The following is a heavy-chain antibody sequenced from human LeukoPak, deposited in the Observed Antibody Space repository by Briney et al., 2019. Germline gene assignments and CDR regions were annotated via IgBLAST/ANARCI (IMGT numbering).Heavy chain of an antibody. V-gene: IGHV1-2*02. Sequence: ASVKVSCKASGYTFTGYYMHWVRQAPGQGLEWMGWINPNSGGTNYAQEFQGRVTMTRDTSISTAYMELSRLRSDDTAVYYCARDSSGWFLVYWGQGTLVTVSP. J-gene: IGHJ4*02. CDR2: INPNSGGT. CDR3: ARDSSGWFLVY. D-gene: IGHD6-19*01. CDR1: GYTFTGYY.